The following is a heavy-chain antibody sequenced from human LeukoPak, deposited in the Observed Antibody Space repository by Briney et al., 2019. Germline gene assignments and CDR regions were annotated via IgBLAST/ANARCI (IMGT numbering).Heavy chain of an antibody. CDR1: GGSISSYY. J-gene: IGHJ4*02. Sequence: SETLSLTCTVSGGSISSYYWSWTRQPPGKGLEWIGYIYYSGSTNYNPSLKSRVTISVDTSKNQFSLKLSSVTAADTAVYYCARAEYPLYYFDYWGQGTLVTVSS. CDR2: IYYSGST. D-gene: IGHD6-6*01. CDR3: ARAEYPLYYFDY. V-gene: IGHV4-59*08.